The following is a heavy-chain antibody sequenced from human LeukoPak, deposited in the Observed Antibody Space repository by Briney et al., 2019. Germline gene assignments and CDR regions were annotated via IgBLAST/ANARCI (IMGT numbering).Heavy chain of an antibody. Sequence: GGSLRLSCAASGFTFNNYAMSWVRQAPGKGLECVSTISNSCNTYYADSVKGRFTISRDNSKNMLYLQMDSLRADDTAIYYCAKRAGQQLTYWYIDLWGRGTLVSVSS. J-gene: IGHJ2*01. D-gene: IGHD6-13*01. CDR1: GFTFNNYA. CDR2: ISNSCNT. CDR3: AKRAGQQLTYWYIDL. V-gene: IGHV3-23*01.